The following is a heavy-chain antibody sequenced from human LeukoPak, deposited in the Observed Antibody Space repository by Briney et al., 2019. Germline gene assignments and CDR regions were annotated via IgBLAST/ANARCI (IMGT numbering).Heavy chain of an antibody. D-gene: IGHD3-22*01. V-gene: IGHV1-18*01. CDR3: ARAGGYYDSSGYHPIGY. CDR1: GYTFTSYG. Sequence: GASVKVSCKASGYTFTSYGISWVRQAPGQGLEWMGWISAYNGNTNYAQKLQGRVTMTTDTSTSTAYMELRSLRSDDTAVYYCARAGGYYDSSGYHPIGYWGQGTLATVSS. J-gene: IGHJ4*02. CDR2: ISAYNGNT.